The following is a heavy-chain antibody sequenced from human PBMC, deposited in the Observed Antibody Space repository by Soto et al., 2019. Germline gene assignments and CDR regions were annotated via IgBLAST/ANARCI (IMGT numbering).Heavy chain of an antibody. CDR1: GYTFTDYY. V-gene: IGHV1-2*04. J-gene: IGHJ6*02. Sequence: VASVKVSCKASGYTFTDYYIHWVRQAPGQGLEWMGWVNPNSGGTNYAQKFQGWVTMTRDTSISTAYMELSRLRSDDTAVYYCARERAAVAAYYGMDVWGQGTTVTVSS. D-gene: IGHD6-19*01. CDR2: VNPNSGGT. CDR3: ARERAAVAAYYGMDV.